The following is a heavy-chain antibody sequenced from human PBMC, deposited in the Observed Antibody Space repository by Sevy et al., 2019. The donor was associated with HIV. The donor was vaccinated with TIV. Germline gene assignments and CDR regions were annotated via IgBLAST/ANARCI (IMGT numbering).Heavy chain of an antibody. D-gene: IGHD3-22*01. CDR1: GYSFTSYW. CDR2: IYPGDSET. V-gene: IGHV5-51*01. CDR3: AGGITMKEGRVDY. J-gene: IGHJ4*02. Sequence: GESLKISCKGSGYSFTSYWIGWVRQMPGKGLEWMGIIYPGDSETRYSPSFQGQVTISADKSISTAYLQWNSLKASDNAMYYCAGGITMKEGRVDYWGQGTLVTVSS.